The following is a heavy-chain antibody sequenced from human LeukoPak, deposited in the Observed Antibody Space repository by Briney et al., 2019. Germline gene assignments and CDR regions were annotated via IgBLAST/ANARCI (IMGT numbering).Heavy chain of an antibody. V-gene: IGHV3-30*18. Sequence: PGGSLRLSCAASGFTFSSYGMHWVRQAPGKGLEWVAVISYDGSNKYYADSVKGRFIISRDNSKNTLYLQMNSLRAEDTAVYYCAKDSNYYGSGSAWDAFDIWGQGTMVTVSS. CDR3: AKDSNYYGSGSAWDAFDI. CDR2: ISYDGSNK. D-gene: IGHD3-10*01. CDR1: GFTFSSYG. J-gene: IGHJ3*02.